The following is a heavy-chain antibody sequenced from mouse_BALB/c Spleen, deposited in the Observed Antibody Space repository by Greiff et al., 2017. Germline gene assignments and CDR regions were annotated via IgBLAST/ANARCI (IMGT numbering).Heavy chain of an antibody. J-gene: IGHJ4*01. CDR2: ISSGGSYT. Sequence: EVKLMESGGDLVKPGGSLKLSCAASGFTFSSYGMSWVRQTPDKRLEWVATISSGGSYTYYPDSVKGRFTISRDNAKNTLYLQMSSLKSEDTAMYYCARHYGNYPMDYWGQGTSVTVSS. CDR3: ARHYGNYPMDY. D-gene: IGHD2-1*01. CDR1: GFTFSSYG. V-gene: IGHV5-6*01.